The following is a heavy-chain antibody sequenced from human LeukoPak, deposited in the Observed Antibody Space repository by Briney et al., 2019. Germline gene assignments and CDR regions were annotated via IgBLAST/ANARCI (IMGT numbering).Heavy chain of an antibody. CDR3: AREVRDTAMVWGRWFDP. J-gene: IGHJ5*02. D-gene: IGHD5-18*01. CDR2: IYYSGST. Sequence: SETLSLTCTVSGGSISSSSYYWGWIRQPPGKGLEWIGSIYYSGSTYYNPSLKSRVTISVDTSKNQFSLKLSSVTAADTAVYYCAREVRDTAMVWGRWFDPWGQGTLVTVSS. CDR1: GGSISSSSYY. V-gene: IGHV4-39*07.